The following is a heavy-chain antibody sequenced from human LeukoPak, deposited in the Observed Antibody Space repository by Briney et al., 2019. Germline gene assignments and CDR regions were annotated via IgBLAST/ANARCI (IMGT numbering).Heavy chain of an antibody. CDR1: GYTFTSYG. J-gene: IGHJ2*01. V-gene: IGHV1-69*13. D-gene: IGHD1-7*01. CDR2: INPFFGTA. Sequence: ASVKVSCKASGYTFTSYGISWVRQAPGQGLEWMGGINPFFGTANYAQKFQGRVTITADESTSTAHMELSSLRSEDTAVYYCARGGNQNWGNWNSNWYFDLWGRGTLVTVSS. CDR3: ARGGNQNWGNWNSNWYFDL.